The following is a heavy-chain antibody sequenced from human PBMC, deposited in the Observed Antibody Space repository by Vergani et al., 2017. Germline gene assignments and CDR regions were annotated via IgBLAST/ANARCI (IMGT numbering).Heavy chain of an antibody. CDR2: VDPEDGET. CDR3: ASTPTHYYDSIDY. CDR1: GYTFTDHY. Sequence: EVQLVQSGAEVKKPGATMKISCKVSGYTFTDHYMHWVKQAPGKGLEWMGLVDPEDGETIYAEKFKGRVTIAADTSTDTAHLELSSLRSEDTAVYYCASTPTHYYDSIDYWGQGTLVTVSS. D-gene: IGHD3-22*01. V-gene: IGHV1-69-2*01. J-gene: IGHJ4*02.